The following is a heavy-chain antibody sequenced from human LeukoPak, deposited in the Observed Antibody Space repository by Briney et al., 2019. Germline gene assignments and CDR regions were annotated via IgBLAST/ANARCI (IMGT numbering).Heavy chain of an antibody. CDR3: ARAPRWELPEY. J-gene: IGHJ4*02. CDR1: GFTFSSYW. D-gene: IGHD1-26*01. V-gene: IGHV3-74*01. CDR2: INSDGSST. Sequence: GGSLRLSCAASGFTFSSYWMHWVRQAPGKGLVWVSRINSDGSSTSYADSVKGRFTISRDNAKNTLYLQMNSLRAEDTAVYYCARAPRWELPEYWGQGTLVTVSS.